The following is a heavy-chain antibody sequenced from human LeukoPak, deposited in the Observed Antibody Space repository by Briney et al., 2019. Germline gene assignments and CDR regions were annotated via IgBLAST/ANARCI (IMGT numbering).Heavy chain of an antibody. CDR2: INPSGGST. V-gene: IGHV1-46*01. Sequence: ASVKVSCKASGYTFTSYYMHWVRQAPGQGLEWMGIINPSGGSTNYAQKFQGRVTMTRDTSTSTVYMELSSLRSEDTAVYYCARERVEAITIFGVVINWFDPWGQGTLVTVSS. CDR1: GYTFTSYY. CDR3: ARERVEAITIFGVVINWFDP. J-gene: IGHJ5*02. D-gene: IGHD3-3*01.